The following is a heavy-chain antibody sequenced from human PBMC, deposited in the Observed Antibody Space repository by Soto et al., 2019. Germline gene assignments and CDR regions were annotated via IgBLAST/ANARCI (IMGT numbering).Heavy chain of an antibody. CDR2: ISGSGGST. Sequence: VRQAPGKGLEWVSAISGSGGSTYYADSVKGRFTISRDNSKNTLYLQMNSLRAEDTAVYYCAKEYSVLLGLDYWGQGTLVTVSS. D-gene: IGHD5-12*01. V-gene: IGHV3-23*01. J-gene: IGHJ4*02. CDR3: AKEYSVLLGLDY.